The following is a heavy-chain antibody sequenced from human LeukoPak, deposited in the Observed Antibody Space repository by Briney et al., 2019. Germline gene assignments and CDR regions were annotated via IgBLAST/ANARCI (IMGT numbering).Heavy chain of an antibody. D-gene: IGHD1-14*01. J-gene: IGHJ4*02. CDR3: ARAPGDDYFDY. CDR1: GFTFSSYA. Sequence: TGGSLRLSCAASGFTFSSYAMHWVRQAPGKGLEWVAVISYDGSNKYYADSVKGRFTISRDNSKNMLYLQMNSLRAEDTAVYYCARAPGDDYFDYWGQGALVTVSS. V-gene: IGHV3-30-3*01. CDR2: ISYDGSNK.